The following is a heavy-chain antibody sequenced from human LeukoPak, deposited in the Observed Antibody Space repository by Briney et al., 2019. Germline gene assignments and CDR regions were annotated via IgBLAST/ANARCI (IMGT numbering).Heavy chain of an antibody. V-gene: IGHV3-53*01. CDR1: GFTVSSNY. J-gene: IGHJ4*02. Sequence: GGSLRLSCAASGFTVSSNYMSWVRQAPGKGLEWVSVIYSGGSTYYADSVKGRFTISRDNSKNTLYLQMNSLRAEDTAVYYCARGAWYSSSWYYFDYWGQGTLVTVSS. CDR3: ARGAWYSSSWYYFDY. D-gene: IGHD6-13*01. CDR2: IYSGGST.